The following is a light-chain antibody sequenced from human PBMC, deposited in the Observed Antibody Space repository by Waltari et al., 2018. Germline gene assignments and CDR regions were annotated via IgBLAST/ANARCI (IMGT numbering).Light chain of an antibody. J-gene: IGLJ3*02. CDR2: DDT. CDR3: QVWDGSRDQVV. CDR1: NMIRKH. Sequence: SYVLHQPPSVSVSPGQTAPITCGAHNMIRKHGHWSQQKSGQAPVLVVHDDTDRPSGIPERFSGSKSGHTATLTISRVEGGDEAYYYCQVWDGSRDQVVFGGGTKLTVL. V-gene: IGLV3-21*02.